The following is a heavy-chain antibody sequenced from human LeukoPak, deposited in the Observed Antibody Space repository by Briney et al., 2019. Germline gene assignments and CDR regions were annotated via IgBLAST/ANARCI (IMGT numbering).Heavy chain of an antibody. D-gene: IGHD1-7*01. CDR3: ARDGSTIGFLDY. CDR2: IYYSGST. Sequence: SETLSLTCTVSGGSISSGDYYWSWIRQPPGKGLEWIGYIYYSGSTYYNPSFKSRVTISVDTSKNQFSLKLSSVTAADTAVYYCARDGSTIGFLDYWGQGTLVTVSS. V-gene: IGHV4-30-4*08. J-gene: IGHJ4*02. CDR1: GGSISSGDYY.